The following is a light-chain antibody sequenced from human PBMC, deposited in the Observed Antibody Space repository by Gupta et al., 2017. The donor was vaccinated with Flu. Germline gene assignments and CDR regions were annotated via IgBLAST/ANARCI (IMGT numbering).Light chain of an antibody. CDR3: QQLNSYPRT. J-gene: IGKJ1*01. Sequence: PSFVSASVGDRISITSRASQGISNSLAWYQQRPWEVPSVLISIASTLQRGVPSRFSGSGSGTEFTLRISSLQPEDFAAYYCQQLNSYPRTFGQGTKVEIK. V-gene: IGKV1-9*01. CDR2: IAS. CDR1: QGISNS.